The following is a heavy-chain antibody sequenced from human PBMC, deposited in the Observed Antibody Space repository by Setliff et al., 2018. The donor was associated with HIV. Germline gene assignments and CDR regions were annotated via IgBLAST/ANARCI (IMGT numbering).Heavy chain of an antibody. CDR3: ARPAVLISTDYYYYMDV. D-gene: IGHD6-19*01. J-gene: IGHJ6*02. CDR2: INPSSGST. Sequence: GASVKVSCKASGYTFTSYYMHWVRQAPGQGLEWMGIINPSSGSTTYAQKFQGRVTMTRDTSTSTVYMELSSLRSEDTAIYYCARPAVLISTDYYYYMDVWGQGTTVTVSS. V-gene: IGHV1-46*01. CDR1: GYTFTSYY.